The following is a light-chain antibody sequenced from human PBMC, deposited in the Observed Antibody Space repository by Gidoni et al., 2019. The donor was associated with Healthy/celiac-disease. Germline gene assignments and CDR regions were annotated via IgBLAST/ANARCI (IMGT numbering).Light chain of an antibody. Sequence: QSALTQPASVSGSPGQSITISCTGTSSDVGGYNYVSWYQQHPGKAPKLMIYDVSNRPSGVSNRFSGSKSGNTASLTISGLQAEDEADYYCNSYTTSSTLVFGGGTKLTX. CDR1: SSDVGGYNY. CDR3: NSYTTSSTLV. J-gene: IGLJ3*02. CDR2: DVS. V-gene: IGLV2-14*03.